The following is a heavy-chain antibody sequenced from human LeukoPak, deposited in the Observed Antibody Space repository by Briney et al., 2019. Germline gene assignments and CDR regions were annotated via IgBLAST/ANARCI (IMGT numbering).Heavy chain of an antibody. D-gene: IGHD6-13*01. CDR2: INWNSDSI. V-gene: IGHV3-9*01. CDR3: AKDPHPYSSSWPIIYYFDY. Sequence: PGRSLRLSCAVSGFTFDDYAMHWVRQVPGKGLEWVSGINWNSDSIGYADSVKGRFTISRDNSKNTLYLQMNSLRAEDTAVYYCAKDPHPYSSSWPIIYYFDYWGQGTLVTVSS. J-gene: IGHJ4*02. CDR1: GFTFDDYA.